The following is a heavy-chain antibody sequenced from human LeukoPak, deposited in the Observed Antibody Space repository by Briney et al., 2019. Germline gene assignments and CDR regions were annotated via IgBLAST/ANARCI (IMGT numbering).Heavy chain of an antibody. Sequence: SETLSLTCAVYGGSFSGYYWSWIRQPPGKGLEWIGEINHSGSTNYNPSLKSRVTISVDTSKNQFSLKLSSVTAADTAVYYCARGPTEPPYGMDVWGQGTTVTVSS. D-gene: IGHD1-1*01. CDR1: GGSFSGYY. CDR3: ARGPTEPPYGMDV. CDR2: INHSGST. V-gene: IGHV4-34*01. J-gene: IGHJ6*02.